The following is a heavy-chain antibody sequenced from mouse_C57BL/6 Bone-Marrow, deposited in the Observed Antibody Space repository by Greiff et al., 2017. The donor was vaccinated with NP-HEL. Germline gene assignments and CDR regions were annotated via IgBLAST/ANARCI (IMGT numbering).Heavy chain of an antibody. CDR2: IDPENGDT. V-gene: IGHV14-4*01. J-gene: IGHJ4*01. Sequence: VQLQQSGAELVRPGASVKLSCTASGFNIKDDYMHWVKQRPEQGLEWIGWIDPENGDTEYASKFQGKATITADTSSNTAYLQLSSLTAEDTAVYYWTTATVVGEDYAMDYWGQGTSVTVSS. CDR1: GFNIKDDY. CDR3: TTATVVGEDYAMDY. D-gene: IGHD1-1*01.